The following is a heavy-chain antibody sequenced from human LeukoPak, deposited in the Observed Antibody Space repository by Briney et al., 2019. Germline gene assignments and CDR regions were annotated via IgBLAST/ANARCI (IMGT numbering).Heavy chain of an antibody. Sequence: GASVKVSCKASGYTFNRYGITWLRQAPGQGFEWMGWISAYDGNTNYAQKFQGRVTMTTDTSTSTAYMELRSLRSDDTAVYYCARSDYDFWSGYWRVSYYYYMDVWGKGTTVTVSS. J-gene: IGHJ6*03. CDR2: ISAYDGNT. CDR1: GYTFNRYG. D-gene: IGHD3-3*01. V-gene: IGHV1-18*01. CDR3: ARSDYDFWSGYWRVSYYYYMDV.